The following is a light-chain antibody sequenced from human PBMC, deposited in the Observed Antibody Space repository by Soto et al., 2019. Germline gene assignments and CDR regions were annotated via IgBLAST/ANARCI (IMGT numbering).Light chain of an antibody. CDR3: QQYGSSPWT. J-gene: IGKJ1*01. CDR2: GAS. V-gene: IGKV3-20*01. CDR1: QSVSSKY. Sequence: DIGLTQSTDTLSLSPGERATLSCRASQSVSSKYFACYHQQHAQAPRLLIYGASTSATGIPDSFSGSGSGTDFTLPISRLEPEDIAVYYCQQYGSSPWTFGQGTNVDNK.